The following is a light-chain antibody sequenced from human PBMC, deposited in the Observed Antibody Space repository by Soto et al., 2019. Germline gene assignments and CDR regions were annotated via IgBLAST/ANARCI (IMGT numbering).Light chain of an antibody. J-gene: IGKJ4*01. CDR1: QSVRNNY. Sequence: EIVLTQSPGTLSLSPGERATLSCRASQSVRNNYLVWYQQRPGQPPRFLMYDVSTRAAGIPDRFSGSGSGTDFTLTISRLEPEDFAVYYCQQYGSTPLTFCGGTKVEIE. V-gene: IGKV3-20*01. CDR2: DVS. CDR3: QQYGSTPLT.